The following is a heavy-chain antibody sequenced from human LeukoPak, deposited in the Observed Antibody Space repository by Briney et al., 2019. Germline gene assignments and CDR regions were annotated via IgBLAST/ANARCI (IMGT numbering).Heavy chain of an antibody. V-gene: IGHV1-69*13. Sequence: AASVKVSCKASGCTFSSYAISWMRQAPGQGLKWIGGIIPIFGTANYAQKFQGRVTITADESTSTAYMELSSLRSEDTAVYYCARVLGRDYYDSSDIYGMDVWGQGATVTVSS. CDR1: GCTFSSYA. CDR3: ARVLGRDYYDSSDIYGMDV. D-gene: IGHD3-22*01. CDR2: IIPIFGTA. J-gene: IGHJ6*02.